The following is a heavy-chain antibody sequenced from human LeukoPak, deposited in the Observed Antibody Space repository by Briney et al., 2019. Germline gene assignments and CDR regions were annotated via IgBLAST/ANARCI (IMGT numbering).Heavy chain of an antibody. CDR3: ARHRTATALYDAFDI. Sequence: SETLSHTCTVSGGSISSSSYSWGWIRQPPGKGLEWIGSTHYSGSTYYNPSLKSRVTISVDTSKNQLSLKLSSVTAADTAVYYCARHRTATALYDAFDIWGQGTMVTASS. V-gene: IGHV4-39*01. D-gene: IGHD2-21*02. J-gene: IGHJ3*02. CDR1: GGSISSSSYS. CDR2: THYSGST.